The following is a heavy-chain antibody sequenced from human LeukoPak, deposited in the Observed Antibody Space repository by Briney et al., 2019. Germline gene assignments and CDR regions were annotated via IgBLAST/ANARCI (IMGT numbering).Heavy chain of an antibody. CDR3: ARGNVVGATRPFDY. D-gene: IGHD1-26*01. CDR2: IGSNGDSK. V-gene: IGHV3-64*01. J-gene: IGHJ4*02. CDR1: GFTFSNYA. Sequence: GGSLRLSCAGSGFTFSNYAMYWVRQAPGKGLENVAGIGSNGDSKYYANSVKGRFTISGDNSKNTLFLQMGSLRAEDMAVYYCARGNVVGATRPFDYWGQGTLVTVSS.